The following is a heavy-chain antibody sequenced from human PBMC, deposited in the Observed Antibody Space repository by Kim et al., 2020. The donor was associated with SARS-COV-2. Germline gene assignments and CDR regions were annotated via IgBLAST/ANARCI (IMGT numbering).Heavy chain of an antibody. Sequence: ASVKVSCKASGYTFTGYYMHWVRQAPGQGLEWMGWINPNSGGTNYAQKFQGRVTMTRDTSISTAYMELSRLRSDDTAVYYCARDGGGNSKIFDYWGQGTLVTVSS. J-gene: IGHJ4*02. D-gene: IGHD2-21*02. CDR3: ARDGGGNSKIFDY. V-gene: IGHV1-2*02. CDR1: GYTFTGYY. CDR2: INPNSGGT.